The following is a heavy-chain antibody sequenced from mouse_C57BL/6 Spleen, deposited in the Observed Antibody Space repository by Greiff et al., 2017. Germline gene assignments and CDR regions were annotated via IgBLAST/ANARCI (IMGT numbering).Heavy chain of an antibody. J-gene: IGHJ2*01. CDR3: ARKGAHMVTLDY. CDR2: IDPSDSYT. CDR1: GYTFTSYW. V-gene: IGHV1-59*01. Sequence: QVQLQQPGAELVRPGTSVKLSCKASGYTFTSYWMHWVKQRPGQGLEWIGVIDPSDSYTNYNQKFKGKATLTVDPSSSTAYMQLSSLTSGDSAVYYWARKGAHMVTLDYWGQGTTLTVSS. D-gene: IGHD2-1*01.